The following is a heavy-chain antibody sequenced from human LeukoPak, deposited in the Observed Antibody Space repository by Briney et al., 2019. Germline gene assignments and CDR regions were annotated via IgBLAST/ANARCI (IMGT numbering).Heavy chain of an antibody. D-gene: IGHD2-15*01. CDR3: ARAGYCSGGSCYSGRFDY. V-gene: IGHV4-59*01. Sequence: SETLSLTCTVSGGSISSYYWSWIRQPPGKGLEWIGYIYYSGSTNYNPSLKSRVTISVDTSKNQFSLKLSSVTAADTAVYYCARAGYCSGGSCYSGRFDYWGQGTLVTVSS. CDR2: IYYSGST. J-gene: IGHJ4*02. CDR1: GGSISSYY.